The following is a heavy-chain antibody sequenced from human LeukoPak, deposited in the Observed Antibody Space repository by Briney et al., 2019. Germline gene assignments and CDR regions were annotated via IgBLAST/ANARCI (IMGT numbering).Heavy chain of an antibody. V-gene: IGHV3-21*01. J-gene: IGHJ3*02. CDR2: ISSSSSYI. CDR1: GSTFSSYS. Sequence: GGSLRLSCAASGSTFSSYSMNWVRQAPGKGLEWVSSISSSSSYIYYADSVKGRFTISRDNAKNSLYLQMNSLRAEDTAVYYCASVRYQLLRSAFDIWGQGTMVTVSS. D-gene: IGHD2-2*01. CDR3: ASVRYQLLRSAFDI.